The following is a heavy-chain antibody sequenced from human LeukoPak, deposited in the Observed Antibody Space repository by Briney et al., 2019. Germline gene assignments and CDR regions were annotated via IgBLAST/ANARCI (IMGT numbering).Heavy chain of an antibody. D-gene: IGHD5-24*01. CDR1: GGSISSSSYY. Sequence: PSETLSLTCTVSGGSISSSSYYWGWIRQPPGKGLEWIGSIYYSGSTYYNPSLKSRVTISVDTSKNQFSLKLSSVTAADTAVYYCAREVRVRDGYNVAPFDYWGQGTLVTVSS. CDR2: IYYSGST. J-gene: IGHJ4*02. V-gene: IGHV4-39*07. CDR3: AREVRVRDGYNVAPFDY.